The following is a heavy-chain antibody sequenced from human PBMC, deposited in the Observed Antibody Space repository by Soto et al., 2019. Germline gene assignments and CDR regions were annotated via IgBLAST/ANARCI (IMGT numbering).Heavy chain of an antibody. CDR3: ARGEHIVVVTATYYYYYGMDV. Sequence: QVQLVESGGGVVQPGRSLRLSCAASGFTFSSYAMHWVRQAPGKGLEWVAVISYDGSNKYYADSVKGRFTISRDNSKNTLYMQMNSLRAEDTAVYYCARGEHIVVVTATYYYYYGMDVWGQGTTVTVSS. J-gene: IGHJ6*02. D-gene: IGHD2-21*02. CDR1: GFTFSSYA. CDR2: ISYDGSNK. V-gene: IGHV3-30-3*01.